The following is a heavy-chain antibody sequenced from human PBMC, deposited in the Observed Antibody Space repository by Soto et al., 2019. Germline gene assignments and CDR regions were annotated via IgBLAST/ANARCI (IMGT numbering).Heavy chain of an antibody. Sequence: GSTNYNPSLKSRVTISVDTPKNQFSLKLSSVTVADTAVYYCARAGAVAGVAFAFDIWGQGTMVTVSS. D-gene: IGHD6-19*01. CDR2: GST. J-gene: IGHJ3*02. CDR3: ARAGAVAGVAFAFDI. V-gene: IGHV4-59*01.